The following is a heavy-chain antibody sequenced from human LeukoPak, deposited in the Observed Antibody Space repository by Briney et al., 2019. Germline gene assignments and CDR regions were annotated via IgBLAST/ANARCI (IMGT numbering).Heavy chain of an antibody. V-gene: IGHV3-21*01. D-gene: IGHD6-19*01. CDR3: ARSYSSGFAIDY. CDR1: GFTFSSYS. Sequence: PGGSLRLSCAASGFTFSSYSMNWVRQAPGKRLEWVSSISSSSSYIYYADSVKGRFTISRDNAKNSLYLQMNSLRAEDTAVYYCARSYSSGFAIDYWGQGTLVTVSS. CDR2: ISSSSSYI. J-gene: IGHJ4*02.